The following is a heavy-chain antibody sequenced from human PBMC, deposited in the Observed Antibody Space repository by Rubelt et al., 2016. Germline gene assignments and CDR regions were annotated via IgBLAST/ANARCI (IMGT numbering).Heavy chain of an antibody. J-gene: IGHJ5*02. CDR2: SGSGGST. V-gene: IGHV3-66*01. Sequence: SGSGGSTYYADSVKGRFTISRDNSKNTLYLQMNGLRAGDTAVYYCARDGHNWFDPWGQGTLVTVSS. CDR3: ARDGHNWFDP.